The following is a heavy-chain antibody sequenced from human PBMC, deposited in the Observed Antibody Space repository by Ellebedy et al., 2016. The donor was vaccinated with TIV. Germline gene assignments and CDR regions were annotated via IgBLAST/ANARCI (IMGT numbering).Heavy chain of an antibody. V-gene: IGHV1-3*01. CDR3: ARGGEYCSGGSCGYYYGMDV. CDR1: GYTFTSYA. Sequence: ASVKVSXXASGYTFTSYAMHWVRQAPGQRLEWMGWINAGNGNTKYSQKFQGRVTITRDTSASTAYMELSSLRSEDTAVYYCARGGEYCSGGSCGYYYGMDVWGQGTTVTVSS. CDR2: INAGNGNT. D-gene: IGHD2-15*01. J-gene: IGHJ6*02.